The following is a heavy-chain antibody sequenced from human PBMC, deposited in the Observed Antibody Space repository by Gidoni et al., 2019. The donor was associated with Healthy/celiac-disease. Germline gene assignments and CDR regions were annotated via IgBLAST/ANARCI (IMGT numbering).Heavy chain of an antibody. CDR2: ISSSSSYI. V-gene: IGHV3-21*01. D-gene: IGHD3-22*01. Sequence: EVQLVESGGGLVKPGASLRLSCAASVLHFSSYSMNWVRQAPGKGLEWGSSISSSSSYIYYADSVKGRFTISRDNAKNSLYLQMNSLRAEDTAVYYCARVPTYYYEEEKNFDYWGQGTLVTVSS. CDR3: ARVPTYYYEEEKNFDY. J-gene: IGHJ4*02. CDR1: VLHFSSYS.